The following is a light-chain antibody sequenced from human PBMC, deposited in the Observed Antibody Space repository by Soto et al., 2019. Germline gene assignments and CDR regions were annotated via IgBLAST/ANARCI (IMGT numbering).Light chain of an antibody. CDR2: KAS. CDR3: QQFGAGSPWT. V-gene: IGKV1-5*03. Sequence: DIQVTQSPSTLSASVGDRVTITCRASQSISTWLAWFQQKPGRAPKVLISKASTLESGVPSRFSGDGSGTEFTLTISSLQTDDFATYYCQQFGAGSPWTFGQGTKVELK. CDR1: QSISTW. J-gene: IGKJ1*01.